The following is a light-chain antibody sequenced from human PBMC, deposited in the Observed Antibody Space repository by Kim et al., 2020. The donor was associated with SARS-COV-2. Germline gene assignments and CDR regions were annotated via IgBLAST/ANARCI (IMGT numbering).Light chain of an antibody. Sequence: QLVLTQSPSASASLGASVKLTCTLSSGHSSYAIAWHQQQPEKGPRYLMKLNSDGSHSKWDGIPDRFSGSSSGAERYLTISSLQSEDEADYYCQTWGTGIVVFGGGTQLTVL. V-gene: IGLV4-69*01. CDR3: QTWGTGIVV. CDR1: SGHSSYA. J-gene: IGLJ2*01. CDR2: LNSDGSH.